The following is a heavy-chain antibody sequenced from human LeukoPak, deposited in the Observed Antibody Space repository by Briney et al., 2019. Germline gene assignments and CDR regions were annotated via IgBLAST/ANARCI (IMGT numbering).Heavy chain of an antibody. Sequence: PGGSLRLSCAASGFTFSSYAMSWVRQAPGKGLEWVSAISGSGGSTYYADSVKGRFTISRDNSKNTLYLQMNSLRAEDTAVYYCAKEGRRGYSYGPGSDAFDIWGQGSMVTVSS. J-gene: IGHJ3*02. D-gene: IGHD5-18*01. CDR2: ISGSGGST. V-gene: IGHV3-23*01. CDR1: GFTFSSYA. CDR3: AKEGRRGYSYGPGSDAFDI.